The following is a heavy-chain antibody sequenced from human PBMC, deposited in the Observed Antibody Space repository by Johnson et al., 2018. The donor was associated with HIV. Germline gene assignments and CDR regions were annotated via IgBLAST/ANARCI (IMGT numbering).Heavy chain of an antibody. CDR1: GFTFSHNW. Sequence: VQLVESGGDLVQPGGSLRLSCIGSGFTFSHNWMSWVRQAPGKGPEWVANIKQDGSEKYYVDSVKGRFTISRDNAKNSLYLQMNSLRAEDTAVYYCASGGWGDAFDIWGQGTMVTISS. CDR2: IKQDGSEK. J-gene: IGHJ3*02. D-gene: IGHD3-16*01. CDR3: ASGGWGDAFDI. V-gene: IGHV3-7*01.